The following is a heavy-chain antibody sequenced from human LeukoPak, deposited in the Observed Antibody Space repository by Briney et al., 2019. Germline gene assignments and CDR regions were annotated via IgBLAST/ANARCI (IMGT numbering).Heavy chain of an antibody. CDR2: ISGSGSTI. V-gene: IGHV3-48*03. J-gene: IGHJ4*02. CDR1: AFTFSSYE. CDR3: ARERVVRFDY. Sequence: GGSLRLSCAASAFTFSSYEMNWVSQAPGKGLEWVSYISGSGSTIYYADSVKGRFTISRDNAKNSLYLQMNSLRAEDTAVYYCARERVVRFDYWGQGTLVTVSS. D-gene: IGHD3-16*02.